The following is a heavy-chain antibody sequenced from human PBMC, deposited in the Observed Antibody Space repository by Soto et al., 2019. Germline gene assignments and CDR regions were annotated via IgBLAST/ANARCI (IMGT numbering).Heavy chain of an antibody. D-gene: IGHD6-13*01. CDR3: AGRDLGIAAAALYDYSMDV. J-gene: IGHJ6*01. CDR1: GGSISSYY. CDR2: IYYSGST. V-gene: IGHV4-59*08. Sequence: QVQLQESGPGLVKPSETLSLTCTVSGGSISSYYWSWIRQPPGKGLEWIGCIYYSGSTNYNPPRKGGVTISVDRSKKQFSLKLRCVTAADTGVYYYAGRDLGIAAAALYDYSMDVSGKGTRVTVSS.